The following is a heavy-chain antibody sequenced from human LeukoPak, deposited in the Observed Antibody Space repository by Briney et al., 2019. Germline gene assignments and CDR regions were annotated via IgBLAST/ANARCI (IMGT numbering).Heavy chain of an antibody. Sequence: SETLSLTCTVSGGSISSYYWSWIRQPPGKGLEWIGYIYYSGSTNYNPSLKSRVTISVDTSKNQFSLKLSSVTAADTAVYYCARSPFGPQFGLDIYYYYGMDVWGQGTTVTVSS. CDR3: ARSPFGPQFGLDIYYYYGMDV. J-gene: IGHJ6*02. V-gene: IGHV4-59*01. D-gene: IGHD3/OR15-3a*01. CDR1: GGSISSYY. CDR2: IYYSGST.